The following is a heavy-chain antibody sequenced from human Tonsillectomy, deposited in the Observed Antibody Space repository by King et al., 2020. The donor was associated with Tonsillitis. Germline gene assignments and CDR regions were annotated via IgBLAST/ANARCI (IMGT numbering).Heavy chain of an antibody. Sequence: VQLVQSGGGVVQPGGSLRLSCAASGFTFSSYAMSWVRQAPGKGLEWVSGISGSGGSTYYADSVKGRFTISRDNTKNTPYLQMNSLRAEDTAVYYCTKLSLGYCSGVSCYDFDYWGQGTLVTVSS. J-gene: IGHJ4*02. D-gene: IGHD2-15*01. CDR1: GFTFSSYA. CDR2: ISGSGGST. V-gene: IGHV3-23*04. CDR3: TKLSLGYCSGVSCYDFDY.